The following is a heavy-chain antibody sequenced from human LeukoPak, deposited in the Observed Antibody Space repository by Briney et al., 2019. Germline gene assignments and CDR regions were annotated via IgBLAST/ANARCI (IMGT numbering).Heavy chain of an antibody. CDR3: ARGFGSGSYSFDV. CDR1: GFTFSSYD. V-gene: IGHV3-13*01. Sequence: GGSLRLSCAASGFTFSSYDMHWVRQGTGKGLEWVSTIGTAGGTYYAGSVKGRFTISRENGKNSLYLQMNSLRVGDTAVYYCARGFGSGSYSFDVWGQGTVATVSS. J-gene: IGHJ3*01. CDR2: IGTAGGT. D-gene: IGHD3-10*01.